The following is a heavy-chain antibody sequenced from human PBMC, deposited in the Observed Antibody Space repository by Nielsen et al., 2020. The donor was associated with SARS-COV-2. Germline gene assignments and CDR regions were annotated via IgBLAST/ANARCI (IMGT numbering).Heavy chain of an antibody. CDR3: ARTIIGDYSNYDY. Sequence: GGSLRLSCAASGLTFSSYAMSWVRQAPGKGLEWVSAISGSGGSTYYADSVKGRFTISRDNSKNTLYLQMNSLRAEDTAVYYCARTIIGDYSNYDYWGQGTLVTVSS. CDR2: ISGSGGST. V-gene: IGHV3-23*01. CDR1: GLTFSSYA. D-gene: IGHD4-11*01. J-gene: IGHJ4*02.